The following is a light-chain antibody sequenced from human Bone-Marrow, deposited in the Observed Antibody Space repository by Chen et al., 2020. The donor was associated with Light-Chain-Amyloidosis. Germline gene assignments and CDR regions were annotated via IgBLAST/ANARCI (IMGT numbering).Light chain of an antibody. CDR2: AAS. J-gene: IGKJ1*01. CDR1: QTIVTY. CDR3: LKTYSPPPT. Sequence: DIQMTQSPSSLSASVGDRVTITCRASQTIVTYLNWYQQRPGKPPKLLISAASNLHGGVPSRFSGSASGTEFTLTISSLQPEDLATYYCLKTYSPPPTFGQGTKVTIK. V-gene: IGKV1-39*01.